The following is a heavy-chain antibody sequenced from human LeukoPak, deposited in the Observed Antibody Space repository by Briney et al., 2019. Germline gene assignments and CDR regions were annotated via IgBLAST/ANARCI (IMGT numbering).Heavy chain of an antibody. CDR2: IYYSGST. CDR3: ARDRRAAHHYYYYYYMDV. V-gene: IGHV4-30-4*07. CDR1: GSSISSGGYS. D-gene: IGHD6-13*01. J-gene: IGHJ6*03. Sequence: PSETLSLACAVSGSSISSGGYSWSWIRQPPGKGLEWIGYIYYSGSTYYNPSLKSRVTISVDKSKNQFSLKLSSVTAADTAVYYCARDRRAAHHYYYYYYMDVWGKGTTVTVSS.